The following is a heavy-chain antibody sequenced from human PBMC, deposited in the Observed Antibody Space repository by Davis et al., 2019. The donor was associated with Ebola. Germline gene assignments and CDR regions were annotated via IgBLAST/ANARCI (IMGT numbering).Heavy chain of an antibody. CDR1: GGSVSSGSYY. CDR3: ARDSIASIFGVVSHFDY. CDR2: VGGSGYNT. J-gene: IGHJ4*02. D-gene: IGHD3-3*01. V-gene: IGHV3-23*01. Sequence: PGGSLRLSCTVSGGSVSSGSYYWSWIRQPPGKGLEWVSSVGGSGYNTYYSNSVKGRFTISRDNSKNTLYLQMNSLRAEDTAVYYCARDSIASIFGVVSHFDYWGQGTLVTVSS.